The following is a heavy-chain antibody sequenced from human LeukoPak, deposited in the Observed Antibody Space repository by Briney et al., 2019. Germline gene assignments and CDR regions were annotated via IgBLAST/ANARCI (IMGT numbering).Heavy chain of an antibody. D-gene: IGHD5/OR15-5a*01. J-gene: IGHJ4*02. CDR1: GFTFNNYG. Sequence: GGSLRLSCAASGFTFNNYGMHWVRQAPGKGLEWVAFIRYNGNNQYYADSVKGRFTISRDNSKNTLYLQMNSLRAEDTAVYYCAKFQQAYGVFDGFDSWGQGALVTVAS. CDR3: AKFQQAYGVFDGFDS. CDR2: IRYNGNNQ. V-gene: IGHV3-30*02.